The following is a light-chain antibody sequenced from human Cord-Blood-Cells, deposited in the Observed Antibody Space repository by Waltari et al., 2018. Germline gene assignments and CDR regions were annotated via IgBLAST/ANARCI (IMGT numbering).Light chain of an antibody. CDR3: QSYDSSNWV. CDR1: SGSIASND. V-gene: IGLV6-57*02. Sequence: NFILTQPHPVSESPGKTVTISCTGSSGSIASNDVQWYQQRPGSAPTTVIYEDNQRPSGVPDRFSGSIDSSSNSSSLTISGLKTEDEADYYCQSYDSSNWVFGGGTKLTVL. J-gene: IGLJ3*02. CDR2: EDN.